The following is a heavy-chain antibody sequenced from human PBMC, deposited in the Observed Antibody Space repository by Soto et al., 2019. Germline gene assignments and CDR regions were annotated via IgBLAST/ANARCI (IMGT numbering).Heavy chain of an antibody. CDR1: GSTFSNDW. J-gene: IGHJ6*02. V-gene: IGHV3-74*01. CDR2: INSDGSST. Sequence: PGGSLRLSCAVSGSTFSNDWMHWVRQAPGKGLVWVSHINSDGSSTNYADFVKGRFTIARDNAKNTVYLQMNSLRAEDTAVHYCARDRSYSLDVWGQGTTVTVSS. CDR3: ARDRSYSLDV.